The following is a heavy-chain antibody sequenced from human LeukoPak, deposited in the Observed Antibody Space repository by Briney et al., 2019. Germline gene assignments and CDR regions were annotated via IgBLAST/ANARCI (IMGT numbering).Heavy chain of an antibody. CDR1: GYTFTGYY. Sequence: ASVKVSCKASGYTFTGYYMHWVRQAPGQGLEWMGWINPNSGGTNYAQKFQGRVTMTRDTSISTAYMELSRLRSDDTAVYYCASAYSSSWYTLWFDPWGQGTLVTVSS. D-gene: IGHD6-13*01. CDR3: ASAYSSSWYTLWFDP. CDR2: INPNSGGT. V-gene: IGHV1-2*02. J-gene: IGHJ5*02.